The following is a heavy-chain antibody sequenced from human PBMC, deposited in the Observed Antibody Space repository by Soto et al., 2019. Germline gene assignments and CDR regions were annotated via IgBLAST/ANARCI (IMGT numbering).Heavy chain of an antibody. J-gene: IGHJ6*02. CDR2: ISYDGSNK. V-gene: IGHV3-30*18. CDR1: GFTFSSYG. CDR3: AKDLLGPGRAYGMDV. D-gene: IGHD7-27*01. Sequence: QVQLVESGGGVVQPGRSLRLSCAASGFTFSSYGMHWVRQAPGKGLEWVAVISYDGSNKYYADSVKGRFTISRDNSKNTLYLQMDSLRAEDTAVYYCAKDLLGPGRAYGMDVWCQGTTVTVSS.